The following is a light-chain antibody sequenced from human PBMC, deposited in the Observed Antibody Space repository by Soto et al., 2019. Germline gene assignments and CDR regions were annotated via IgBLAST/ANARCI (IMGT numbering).Light chain of an antibody. CDR2: DVS. J-gene: IGLJ2*01. Sequence: QSALTQPASVSGSPGQSITISCSGTSSDIGAYNYVSWYQQHPDKAPKLMIYDVSKRPSGVPDRFSGSKSGNTASLTISGLQAEDEADYYCCSYAGSYTVVFGGGTKLTVL. CDR1: SSDIGAYNY. V-gene: IGLV2-11*01. CDR3: CSYAGSYTVV.